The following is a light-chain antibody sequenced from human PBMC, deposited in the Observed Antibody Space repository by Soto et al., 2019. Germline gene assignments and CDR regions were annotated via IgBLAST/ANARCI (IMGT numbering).Light chain of an antibody. CDR3: QQYLDTRVT. CDR2: WAS. Sequence: IVMTQSPDSLSVSLGERATINCKSSQTLLHRSNNKNYLAWYQHKSGQPPKLLIFWASTWQSGVPDRFSGSGSGTDFTLTLTNLQPEDVAVYYCQQYLDTRVTFAQGTRLEIK. J-gene: IGKJ5*01. V-gene: IGKV4-1*01. CDR1: QTLLHRSNNKNY.